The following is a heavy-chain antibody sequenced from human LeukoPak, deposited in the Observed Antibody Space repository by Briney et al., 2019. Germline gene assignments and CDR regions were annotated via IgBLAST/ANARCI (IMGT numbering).Heavy chain of an antibody. CDR1: GFTFSSYA. D-gene: IGHD4-17*01. CDR2: ISYDGSSK. CDR3: ARDRTVTLPSYYFDY. V-gene: IGHV3-30-3*01. Sequence: GGSLRLSCAASGFTFSSYAMHWVRQAPGKGLEWVAVISYDGSSKYYADSVKGRFTISRDNSKNTLYLQMNSLRAEDTAVYYCARDRTVTLPSYYFDYWGQETLVTVSS. J-gene: IGHJ4*02.